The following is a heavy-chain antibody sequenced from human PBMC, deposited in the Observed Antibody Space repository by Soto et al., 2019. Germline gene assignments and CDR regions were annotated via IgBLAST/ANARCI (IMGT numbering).Heavy chain of an antibody. V-gene: IGHV1-18*01. D-gene: IGHD2-15*01. J-gene: IGHJ5*02. CDR2: ISAYNGNT. CDR3: ARSVVVVAATRVEWFDP. Sequence: ASVKVSCKASGYTFTSYGISWVRQAPGQGLEWMGWISAYNGNTNYAQKLQGRVTMTTDTSTSTAYMELRSLRSDDTAVYYCARSVVVVAATRVEWFDPWGQGTLVTVSS. CDR1: GYTFTSYG.